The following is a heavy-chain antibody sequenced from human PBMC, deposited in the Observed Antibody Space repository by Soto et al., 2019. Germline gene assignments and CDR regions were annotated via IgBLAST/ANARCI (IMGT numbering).Heavy chain of an antibody. J-gene: IGHJ6*02. D-gene: IGHD6-13*01. Sequence: GESLKISCKGSGYSFTSYWIGWVRQMPGKGLEWMGIIYPGDSDTRYSPSFQGQVTISADKSISTAYLQWSSLKASDTAMYYCASTSTPSQTAAGLRYYYYGMDVWGQGTTVTVSS. CDR1: GYSFTSYW. CDR3: ASTSTPSQTAAGLRYYYYGMDV. CDR2: IYPGDSDT. V-gene: IGHV5-51*01.